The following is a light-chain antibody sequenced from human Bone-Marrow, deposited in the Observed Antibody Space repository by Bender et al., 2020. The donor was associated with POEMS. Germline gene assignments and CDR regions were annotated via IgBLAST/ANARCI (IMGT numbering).Light chain of an antibody. Sequence: QSALTQPASVSGSPGQSITISCTGTSSDVGSYNRVSWYQQSPGTAPKLIIYEVRYRPSGVPDRFSGSTSGNTASLTISGLQAEDEARYYCVSYTRSSTYVFGSGTTLIVL. J-gene: IGLJ1*01. CDR2: EVR. V-gene: IGLV2-18*02. CDR1: SSDVGSYNR. CDR3: VSYTRSSTYV.